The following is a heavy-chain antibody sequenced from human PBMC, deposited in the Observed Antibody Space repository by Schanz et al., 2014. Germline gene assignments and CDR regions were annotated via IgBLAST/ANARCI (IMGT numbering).Heavy chain of an antibody. V-gene: IGHV1-69*04. Sequence: QVQLVQSGGEVKTPGASVKVSCKASGYTFTRSGISWVRQAPGQGLEWMGRIIPILGIANYAQKFQGRVTITADKSTFTAYMDVSSLRSEDTAVYYCARELRLEYYFDYWGQGTLVTVSS. J-gene: IGHJ4*02. CDR1: GYTFTRSG. D-gene: IGHD4-17*01. CDR2: IIPILGIA. CDR3: ARELRLEYYFDY.